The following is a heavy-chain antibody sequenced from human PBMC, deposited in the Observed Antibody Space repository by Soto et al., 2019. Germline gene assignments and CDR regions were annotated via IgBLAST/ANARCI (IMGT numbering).Heavy chain of an antibody. CDR2: MNANSGNT. Sequence: ASLKVSCKASGYTFTIYDINWVRQATGQGLEWMGWMNANSGNTGYAQKFQGRVTMTRNTSISTAYMELSSLRSEDTAVYYCARGLRVRYGSLGLGRPNYYYYYMDVWGKGTTVTVSS. D-gene: IGHD3-10*01. J-gene: IGHJ6*03. CDR1: GYTFTIYD. V-gene: IGHV1-8*01. CDR3: ARGLRVRYGSLGLGRPNYYYYYMDV.